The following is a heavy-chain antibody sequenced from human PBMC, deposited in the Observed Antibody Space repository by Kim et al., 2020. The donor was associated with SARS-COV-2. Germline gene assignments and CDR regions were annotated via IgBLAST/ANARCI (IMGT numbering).Heavy chain of an antibody. D-gene: IGHD2-15*01. V-gene: IGHV4-59*08. CDR2: IYYSGST. CDR1: GGSISSYY. J-gene: IGHJ4*02. CDR3: ARRGCSGGSCYFDY. Sequence: SETLSLTCTVSGGSISSYYWSWIRQPPGKGLEWIGYIYYSGSTNYNPSLKSRVTISVDTSKNQFSLKLSSVTAADTAVYYCARRGCSGGSCYFDYWGQGTLVTVSS.